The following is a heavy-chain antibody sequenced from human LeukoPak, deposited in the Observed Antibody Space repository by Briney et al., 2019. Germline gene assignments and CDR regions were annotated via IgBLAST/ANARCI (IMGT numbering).Heavy chain of an antibody. Sequence: ASVKVSCKASGGTFSSYAISWVRQAPGQGLEWMGRIIPILGIANYAQKFQGRVTITADKSTSTAYMELSSLRSEDTAVYYCARNGYDSRLRTNGYYFDYWGQGTLVTVSS. D-gene: IGHD3-3*01. J-gene: IGHJ4*02. V-gene: IGHV1-69*04. CDR2: IIPILGIA. CDR3: ARNGYDSRLRTNGYYFDY. CDR1: GGTFSSYA.